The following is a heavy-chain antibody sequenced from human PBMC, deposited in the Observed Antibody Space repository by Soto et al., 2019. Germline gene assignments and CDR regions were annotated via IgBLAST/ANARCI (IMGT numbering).Heavy chain of an antibody. CDR3: ARDRRDSSSQSALDDAFDI. Sequence: QVQLVQSGAEVKKPGASVKVSCKASGYTFTGYYMHWVRQAPGQGLEWMGWINPNSGGTNYAQKFQGWVTMTMDTSISTAYMELSRLRSDDTAVYYCARDRRDSSSQSALDDAFDIWGQGTMVTVSS. CDR1: GYTFTGYY. CDR2: INPNSGGT. V-gene: IGHV1-2*04. J-gene: IGHJ3*02. D-gene: IGHD6-13*01.